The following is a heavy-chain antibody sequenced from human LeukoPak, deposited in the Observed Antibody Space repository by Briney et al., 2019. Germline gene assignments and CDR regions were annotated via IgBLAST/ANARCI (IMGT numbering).Heavy chain of an antibody. CDR3: TRIVVVAAFDALDI. J-gene: IGHJ3*02. V-gene: IGHV3-49*04. D-gene: IGHD2-15*01. CDR1: GFTFGDYA. CDR2: IRSKAYGGTT. Sequence: PGRSLRLSCTASGFTFGDYAMSWVRQAPGKGLEWVGFIRSKAYGGTTEYAASVKGRFTISRDDSKSIAYLQMNSLKTEDTAVYYCTRIVVVAAFDALDIWGQGTMVTVSS.